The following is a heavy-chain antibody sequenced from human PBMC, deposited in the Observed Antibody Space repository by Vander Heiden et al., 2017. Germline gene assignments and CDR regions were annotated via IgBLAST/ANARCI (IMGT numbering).Heavy chain of an antibody. CDR2: IYPGDSET. D-gene: IGHD3-16*01. Sequence: EVQLVQSGAEVKKPGESLKISCKGSGYSFTSYWIGWVRQMPGKGLEWRGIIYPGDSETRYSPSFQGQVIISADKSISTAYLQWSSLKASDTAMYYCARRMRGYYELLYYFDYWGQGTLVTVSS. J-gene: IGHJ4*02. CDR3: ARRMRGYYELLYYFDY. V-gene: IGHV5-51*01. CDR1: GYSFTSYW.